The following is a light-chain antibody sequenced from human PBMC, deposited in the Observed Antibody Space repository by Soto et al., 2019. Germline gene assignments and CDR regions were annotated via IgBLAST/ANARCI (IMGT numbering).Light chain of an antibody. V-gene: IGKV4-1*01. CDR1: QNVLYSSNNENY. CDR2: WAS. Sequence: DIVMIQSPDSLPVSLGERATINCKSSQNVLYSSNNENYLAWFQQKPGQPPKLLIYWASTRESGVADRFSGSVSRTDVTLTISSLQAEDVAVYYCQQYYSTPYTFGQGTKLEIK. CDR3: QQYYSTPYT. J-gene: IGKJ2*01.